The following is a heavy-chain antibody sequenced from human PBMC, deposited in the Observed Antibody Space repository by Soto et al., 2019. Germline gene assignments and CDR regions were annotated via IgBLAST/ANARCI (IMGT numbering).Heavy chain of an antibody. CDR3: ANDHSAGSNVRDLVLCDL. D-gene: IGHD6-13*01. Sequence: PLVVSGGGVVQPGGSLRLSCAASGFKFYHYGMHWVRQAPGKGLEWVAVMSFDGSNTYYADSVRGRFTISRDNSMNTFFLPINSLNLDDTAVYYGANDHSAGSNVRDLVLCDLCGLGSLVTVSS. J-gene: IGHJ5*02. CDR1: GFKFYHYG. V-gene: IGHV3-30*18. CDR2: MSFDGSNT.